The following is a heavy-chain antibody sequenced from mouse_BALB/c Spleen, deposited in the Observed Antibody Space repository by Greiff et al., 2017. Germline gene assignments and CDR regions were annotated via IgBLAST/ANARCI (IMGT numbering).Heavy chain of an antibody. CDR1: GYSITSDYA. Sequence: EVKLVESGPGLVKPSQSLSLTCTVTGYSITSDYAWNWIRQFPGNKLEWMGYISYSGSTSYNPSLKSRISITRDTSKNQFFLQLNSVTTEDTATYYCAILYYAMDYWGQGTSVTVAS. J-gene: IGHJ4*01. D-gene: IGHD1-1*01. CDR2: ISYSGST. CDR3: AILYYAMDY. V-gene: IGHV3-2*02.